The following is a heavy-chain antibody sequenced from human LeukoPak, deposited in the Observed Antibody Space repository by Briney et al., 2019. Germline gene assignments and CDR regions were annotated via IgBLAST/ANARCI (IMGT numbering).Heavy chain of an antibody. D-gene: IGHD1-26*01. CDR3: ARDLRAREYNLFDP. CDR2: IYSGGST. Sequence: GGCLRLSCAASGFTVSSNYMSWVRQAPGKGLEWVSVIYSGGSTYYADSVKGRFTISRDNFKNTLYLQMNSLRAEDTAVYYCARDLRAREYNLFDPGGQDTLVTVSS. J-gene: IGHJ5*02. CDR1: GFTVSSNY. V-gene: IGHV3-66*02.